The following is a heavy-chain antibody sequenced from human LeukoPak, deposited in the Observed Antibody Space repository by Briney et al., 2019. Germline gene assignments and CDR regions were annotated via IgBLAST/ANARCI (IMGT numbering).Heavy chain of an antibody. J-gene: IGHJ6*02. D-gene: IGHD6-13*01. CDR1: GGTFSSYT. CDR2: LIPIFGTA. V-gene: IGHV1-69*13. Sequence: SVKVSCKASGGTFSSYTINWVRQAPGQGLEWMGGLIPIFGTANYAQKFQGRVTISADESTNTAYMELSSLRSEDTAVYYCATSGTRQQLGYFDGMDVWGQGTTVTVSS. CDR3: ATSGTRQQLGYFDGMDV.